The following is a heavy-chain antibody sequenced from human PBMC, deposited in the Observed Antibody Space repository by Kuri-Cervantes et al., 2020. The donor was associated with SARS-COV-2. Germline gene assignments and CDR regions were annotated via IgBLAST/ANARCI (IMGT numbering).Heavy chain of an antibody. V-gene: IGHV4-38-2*01. D-gene: IGHD4-23*01. CDR3: ARVGYGGEKVFDY. CDR2: IFHSGTT. J-gene: IGHJ4*02. CDR1: LYSISSGYY. Sequence: GSLRLSCAVSLYSISSGYYWDWIRQSPGKGPEWIGSIFHSGTTYYSPSLRSRVTISVDRSKNQFSLKLSSVTAADTAVYYCARVGYGGEKVFDYWGQGTLVTVSS.